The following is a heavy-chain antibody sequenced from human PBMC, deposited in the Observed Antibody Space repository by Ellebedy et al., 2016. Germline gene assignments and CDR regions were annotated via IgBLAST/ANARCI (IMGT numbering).Heavy chain of an antibody. CDR1: GFTFSSYW. Sequence: GESLKISXAASGFTFSSYWMHWVRQAPGKGLVWVSRINSDGSSTSYADSVKGRFTISRDNAKNTLYLQMNSLRAEDTAVYYCARARYCGGDCYSSSYWYFDLWGRGTLVTVSS. J-gene: IGHJ2*01. V-gene: IGHV3-74*01. CDR3: ARARYCGGDCYSSSYWYFDL. D-gene: IGHD2-21*02. CDR2: INSDGSST.